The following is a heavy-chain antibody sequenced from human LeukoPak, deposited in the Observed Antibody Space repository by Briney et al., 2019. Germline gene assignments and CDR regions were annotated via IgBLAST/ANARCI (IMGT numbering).Heavy chain of an antibody. CDR1: GGTFSSYA. CDR3: ARTYSGYDFLDAFDI. V-gene: IGHV1-69*13. Sequence: ASVKVSCKASGGTFSSYAISWVRQAPGQGLEWMGGIIPIFGTANYAQKFQGRVTITADESTSTAYMELSSLRSEDTAVYYCARTYSGYDFLDAFDIWGQGTMVTVSS. CDR2: IIPIFGTA. J-gene: IGHJ3*02. D-gene: IGHD5-12*01.